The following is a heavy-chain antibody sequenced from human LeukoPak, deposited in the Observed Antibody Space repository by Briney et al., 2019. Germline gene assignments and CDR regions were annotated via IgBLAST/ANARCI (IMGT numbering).Heavy chain of an antibody. D-gene: IGHD2-2*01. J-gene: IGHJ5*02. Sequence: TGGSLRLSCAASGFTFSSYWMSWVRQAPGKGLEWVGFIRSKAYGGTTEYAASVKGGFTISRDDSKSIAYLQMNSLKTEDTAVYYCTSLDIVVVPASKEGNWFDPWGQGTLVTVSS. V-gene: IGHV3-49*04. CDR1: GFTFSSYW. CDR2: IRSKAYGGTT. CDR3: TSLDIVVVPASKEGNWFDP.